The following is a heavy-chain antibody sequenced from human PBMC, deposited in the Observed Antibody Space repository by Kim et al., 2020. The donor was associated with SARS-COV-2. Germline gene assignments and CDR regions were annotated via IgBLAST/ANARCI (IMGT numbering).Heavy chain of an antibody. CDR2: INSHGSST. V-gene: IGHV3-74*01. D-gene: IGHD4-17*01. CDR3: ARDGDHGDWL. Sequence: GGSLRLSCAASGFTFSSNWMHWVRQAPGKGLVWVSRINSHGSSTSYADSVRGRFTISRDNAKNTLYLQMSSLRAEDTAVYYCARDGDHGDWLWGQGTMVTVSS. J-gene: IGHJ3*01. CDR1: GFTFSSNW.